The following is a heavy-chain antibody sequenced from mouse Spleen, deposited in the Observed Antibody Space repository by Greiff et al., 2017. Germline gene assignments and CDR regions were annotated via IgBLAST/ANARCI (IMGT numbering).Heavy chain of an antibody. J-gene: IGHJ2*01. Sequence: EVKVEESGGGLVQPGGSLKLSCAASGFTFSSYGMSWVRQTPDKRLELVATINSNGGSTYYPDSVKGRFTISRDNAKNTLYLQMSSLKSEDTAMYYCARVPIYYGNYVDYWGQGTTLTVSS. D-gene: IGHD2-1*01. CDR2: INSNGGST. CDR1: GFTFSSYG. CDR3: ARVPIYYGNYVDY. V-gene: IGHV5-6-3*01.